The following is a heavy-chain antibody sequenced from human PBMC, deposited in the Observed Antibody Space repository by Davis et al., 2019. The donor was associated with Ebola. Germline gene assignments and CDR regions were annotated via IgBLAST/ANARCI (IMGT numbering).Heavy chain of an antibody. CDR2: LHYTGYT. V-gene: IGHV4-39*02. J-gene: IGHJ4*02. CDR3: ARDFVY. CDR1: GGSIATGYF. D-gene: IGHD3-16*02. Sequence: MPSETLSLTCTVSGGSIATGYFWGWVRQPPGKGLEWIGSLHYTGYTLNNPSLKSRVTVSVDTSKMHFSLNLRSVTAADTAVYYCARDFVYWGQGTLVTVSS.